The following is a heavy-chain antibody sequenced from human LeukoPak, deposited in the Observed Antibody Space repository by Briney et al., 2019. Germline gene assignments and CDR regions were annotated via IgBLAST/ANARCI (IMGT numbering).Heavy chain of an antibody. D-gene: IGHD1-1*01. V-gene: IGHV4-59*01. CDR2: IYYSGST. J-gene: IGHJ4*02. CDR1: GGSISSYY. CDR3: ATPERRGAFDY. Sequence: SETLSLTCTVSGGSISSYYRSWIRQPPGKGLEWIGYIYYSGSTNYNPSLKSRVTISVDTSKNQFSLKLSSVTAADTAVYYCATPERRGAFDYWGQGTLVTVSS.